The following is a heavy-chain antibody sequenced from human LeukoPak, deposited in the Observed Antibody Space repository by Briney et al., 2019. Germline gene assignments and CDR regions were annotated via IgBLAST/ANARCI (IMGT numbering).Heavy chain of an antibody. V-gene: IGHV3-23*01. CDR1: GFTFSSYA. Sequence: PGGSLRLSCAASGFTFSSYAMSWVRQAPGKGLEWVSGMSSSGDSTYHADSVKGRFTISRDNSKNTLYLQMNRLRAEDTAVYYCAKSPNMVQGARGDWFDPWGQGILVTVSS. CDR3: AKSPNMVQGARGDWFDP. CDR2: MSSSGDST. D-gene: IGHD3-10*01. J-gene: IGHJ5*02.